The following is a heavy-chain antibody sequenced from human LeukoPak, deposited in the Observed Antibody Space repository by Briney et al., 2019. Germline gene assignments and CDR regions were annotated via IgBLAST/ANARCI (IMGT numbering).Heavy chain of an antibody. V-gene: IGHV5-51*01. CDR1: GYSFTSYW. Sequence: GESLKISCKGSGYSFTSYWIGWVRQMPGKGLEWMGIIYPGDSDTRYSPSFQGQVTISADKSISTAYLQRSSLKASDTAMYYCARRNIWFGELAEEFDYWGQGTLVTVSS. CDR3: ARRNIWFGELAEEFDY. D-gene: IGHD3-10*01. CDR2: IYPGDSDT. J-gene: IGHJ4*02.